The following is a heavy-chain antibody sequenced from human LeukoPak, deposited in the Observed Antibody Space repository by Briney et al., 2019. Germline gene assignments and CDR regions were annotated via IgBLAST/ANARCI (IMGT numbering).Heavy chain of an antibody. J-gene: IGHJ6*02. CDR2: VFYSGST. D-gene: IGHD2-2*01. Sequence: SETLSLTCTVSGGSIRSYYWSCIRQPPGKGLEWIGYVFYSGSTNYNPSLKSRVTISVDTSKNQFSLKLTSVTAADTAVYYCARRGTSPYFYGMDVWGQGTTVTVSS. V-gene: IGHV4-59*08. CDR1: GGSIRSYY. CDR3: ARRGTSPYFYGMDV.